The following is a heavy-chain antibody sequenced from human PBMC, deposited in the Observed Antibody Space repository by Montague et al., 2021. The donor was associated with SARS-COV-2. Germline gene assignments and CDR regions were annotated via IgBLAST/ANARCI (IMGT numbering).Heavy chain of an antibody. J-gene: IGHJ4*02. CDR1: GASISAYY. CDR3: ARGGSGRDYFDY. D-gene: IGHD3-10*01. V-gene: IGHV4-59*01. Sequence: SETLSLTCAVSGASISAYYWSWIRQSPGKGLEWIGYIYHTGDTDYNPSLKSRLTMSADTSKNQFSLGLYYVTAADTAIYCCARGGSGRDYFDYWGQGTLVTVSS. CDR2: IYHTGDT.